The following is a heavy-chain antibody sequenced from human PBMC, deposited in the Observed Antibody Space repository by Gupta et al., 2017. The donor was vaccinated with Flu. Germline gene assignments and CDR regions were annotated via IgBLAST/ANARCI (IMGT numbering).Heavy chain of an antibody. Sequence: YVMSWFRQAPGKRLEWLGFIRSNSYRGTTEYAPSVRDRFTISRNDSESIAFLQMDSLKSEDTAVYFCARDSRGFIVGEFDTWGQGTLVTVSS. CDR2: IRSNSYRGTT. D-gene: IGHD1-26*01. J-gene: IGHJ5*02. CDR3: ARDSRGFIVGEFDT. V-gene: IGHV3-49*03. CDR1: YV.